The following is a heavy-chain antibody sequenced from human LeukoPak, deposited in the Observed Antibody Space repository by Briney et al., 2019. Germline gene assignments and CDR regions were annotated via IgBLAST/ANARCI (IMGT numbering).Heavy chain of an antibody. J-gene: IGHJ4*02. V-gene: IGHV3-48*04. D-gene: IGHD4-23*01. Sequence: GGSLRLSCAASGFTFSSYSMNWVRQAPGKGLEWVSYISTRGGTIYYADSVKGRFTISRDNAKNSLYLQMNSLRAEDTAVYYCARDSYYGGTQDYWGQGTLVTVSS. CDR1: GFTFSSYS. CDR3: ARDSYYGGTQDY. CDR2: ISTRGGTI.